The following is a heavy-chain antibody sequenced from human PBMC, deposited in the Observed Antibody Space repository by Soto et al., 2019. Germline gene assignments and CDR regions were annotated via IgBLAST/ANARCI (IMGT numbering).Heavy chain of an antibody. Sequence: VQLLESGGGLVQPGGSLRLSCAASGFTFSSYGMTWVRQAPGKGLEWVSFSSATGAGTYYADSVKGRFTISRDNSKNTAYLQMTSLRADDTAVYYCAKDRRAGGNYGFDSDFWGQGALVIVSS. J-gene: IGHJ4*02. D-gene: IGHD1-7*01. CDR3: AKDRRAGGNYGFDSDF. CDR2: SSATGAGT. V-gene: IGHV3-23*01. CDR1: GFTFSSYG.